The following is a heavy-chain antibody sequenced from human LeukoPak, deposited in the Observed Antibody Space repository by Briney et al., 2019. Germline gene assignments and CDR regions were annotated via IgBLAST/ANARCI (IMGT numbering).Heavy chain of an antibody. J-gene: IGHJ4*02. CDR1: EFTFSSYG. V-gene: IGHV3-30*18. D-gene: IGHD3-16*02. Sequence: PGRSLRLSCAASEFTFSSYGMHWVRQAPGKGLEWVAVISYDASDKYYADSVKGRFTISRDNPKNTLYLQMDSLRFDDTAVYYCAKDWWGVSSGLGSWGQGTLVTVSS. CDR2: ISYDASDK. CDR3: AKDWWGVSSGLGS.